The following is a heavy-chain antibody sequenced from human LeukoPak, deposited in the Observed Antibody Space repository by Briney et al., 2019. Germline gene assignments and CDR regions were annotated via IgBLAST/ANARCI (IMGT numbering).Heavy chain of an antibody. Sequence: GGSLRLSRAASVFTFSSYWMTWVRQAPGKGLEWVANIKQDGSEKYYVDSVKGRFTISRDNAKNSLYLQMNSLRAEDTAVYYCARDRRCSSTSCYYFDYWGQGTLVTVSS. CDR2: IKQDGSEK. V-gene: IGHV3-7*04. D-gene: IGHD2-2*01. CDR1: VFTFSSYW. J-gene: IGHJ4*02. CDR3: ARDRRCSSTSCYYFDY.